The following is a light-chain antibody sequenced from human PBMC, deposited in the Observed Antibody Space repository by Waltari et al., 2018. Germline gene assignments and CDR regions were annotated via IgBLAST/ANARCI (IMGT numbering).Light chain of an antibody. CDR1: ALPKKY. J-gene: IGLJ2*01. CDR3: YSTDSSGTQRV. CDR2: EDS. V-gene: IGLV3-10*01. Sequence: SYELTQPTSVSVSPGQAARITCSGDALPKKYAYWYQQKSGQAPGLVIYEDSKRPSGIPESFSGASSGTTATLTLSGAQVEDEGDYYCYSTDSSGTQRVFGGGTKLTVL.